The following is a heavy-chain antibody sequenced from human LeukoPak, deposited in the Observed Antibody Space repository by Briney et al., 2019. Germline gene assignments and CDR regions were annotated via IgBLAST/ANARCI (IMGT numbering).Heavy chain of an antibody. Sequence: TSETLSLTCAVYGGSFSGYYWSWIRQPPGKGLEWIGEINHSGSTNYNPSLKSRVTISVDTSKNQFSLKLSSVTAADTAVYYCARAGPGGGSCYSFDPWGQGTLVTVSS. V-gene: IGHV4-34*01. CDR1: GGSFSGYY. J-gene: IGHJ5*02. CDR2: INHSGST. D-gene: IGHD2-15*01. CDR3: ARAGPGGGSCYSFDP.